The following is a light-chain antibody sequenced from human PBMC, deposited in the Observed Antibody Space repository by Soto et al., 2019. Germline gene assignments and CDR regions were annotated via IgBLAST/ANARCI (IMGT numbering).Light chain of an antibody. J-gene: IGLJ2*01. CDR1: SSDVGLYNY. V-gene: IGLV2-14*01. Sequence: QSALTQPASVSGSPGQSITISCTGTSSDVGLYNYVSWYQQHPGKAPKLIIYEVSSRPSGVSNRFSGSKSGNTASLTISGLQAEDEADYSCSSYTGSSTVLFGGGTKLTV. CDR2: EVS. CDR3: SSYTGSSTVL.